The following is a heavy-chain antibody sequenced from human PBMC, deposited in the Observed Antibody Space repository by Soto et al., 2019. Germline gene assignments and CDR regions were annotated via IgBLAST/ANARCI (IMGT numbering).Heavy chain of an antibody. CDR3: ATEARSGYYANAFDI. Sequence: GASVKVSCRASGYTFTSYYMHWVRQAPGQGLEWMGIINPSGGSTSYAQKFQGRVTMTEDTSTDTAYMELSSLRSEDTAVYYCATEARSGYYANAFDIWGQGTMVTVSS. D-gene: IGHD3-3*01. CDR1: GYTFTSYY. V-gene: IGHV1-46*01. CDR2: INPSGGST. J-gene: IGHJ3*02.